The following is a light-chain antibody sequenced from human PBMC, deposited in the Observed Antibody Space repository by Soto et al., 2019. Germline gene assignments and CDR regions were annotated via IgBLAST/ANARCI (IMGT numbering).Light chain of an antibody. J-gene: IGKJ1*01. CDR3: QHSTTWT. Sequence: DIQMTQSPSTLSASVGDRVTITCRASQSISSWLAWYQQKPGKAPKLLIYAASRLESGVPSRFSGSGSVTDFSLTISSLQAEDVATYTCQHSTTWTFGQGTKVDI. V-gene: IGKV1-5*01. CDR1: QSISSW. CDR2: AAS.